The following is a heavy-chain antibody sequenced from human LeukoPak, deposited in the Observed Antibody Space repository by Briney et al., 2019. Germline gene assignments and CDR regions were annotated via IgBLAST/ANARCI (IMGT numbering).Heavy chain of an antibody. CDR3: ARDGYSYGSYYFDC. Sequence: ASVKVSCKASGYTFTGYYMHWVRQAPGQGLEWMGWINPNSGGTNYAQKFQGRVTMTRDTSISTAYMELSRLRSDDTAVYYCARDGYSYGSYYFDCWGQGTLVTVSS. CDR2: INPNSGGT. J-gene: IGHJ4*02. V-gene: IGHV1-2*02. CDR1: GYTFTGYY. D-gene: IGHD5-18*01.